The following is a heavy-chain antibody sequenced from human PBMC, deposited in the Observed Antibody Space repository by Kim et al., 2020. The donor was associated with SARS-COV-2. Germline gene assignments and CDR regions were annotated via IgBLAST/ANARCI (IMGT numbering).Heavy chain of an antibody. CDR3: AREYGDYVGSGSLDAFDI. Sequence: GGSLRLSCAASGFTFSDYYMSWIRQAPGKGLEWVSYISSSGSTIYYADSVKGRFTISRDNAKNSPYLQMNSLRAEDTAVYYCAREYGDYVGSGSLDAFDIWGQGTMVTVSS. CDR1: GFTFSDYY. D-gene: IGHD4-17*01. J-gene: IGHJ3*02. CDR2: ISSSGSTI. V-gene: IGHV3-11*01.